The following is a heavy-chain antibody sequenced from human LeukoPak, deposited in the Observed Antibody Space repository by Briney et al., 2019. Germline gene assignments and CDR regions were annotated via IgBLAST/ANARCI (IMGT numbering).Heavy chain of an antibody. D-gene: IGHD3-3*01. CDR3: AKVPSPLGSGYIAPTNYFDY. J-gene: IGHJ4*02. CDR2: INPNSGGT. Sequence: GASVTVSCKASGYTFTGYYMHWVRQAPGQGLEWMGWINPNSGGTNYAQKFQGRVTMTRGTSISTAYMELSRLRSDDTAVYYCAKVPSPLGSGYIAPTNYFDYWGQGTLVTVSS. CDR1: GYTFTGYY. V-gene: IGHV1-2*02.